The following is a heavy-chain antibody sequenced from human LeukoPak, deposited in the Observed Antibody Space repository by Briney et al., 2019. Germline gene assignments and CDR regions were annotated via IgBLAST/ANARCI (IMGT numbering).Heavy chain of an antibody. J-gene: IGHJ4*02. CDR3: ARDRDYYDSSGLDY. CDR1: GGSISSYY. V-gene: IGHV4-59*01. Sequence: SETRSLTCTVSGGSISSYYWSWIRQPPGKGLEWIGYIYYSGSTNYNPSLKSRVTISVDTSKNQFSLKLSSVTAADTAVYYCARDRDYYDSSGLDYWGQGTLVTVSS. CDR2: IYYSGST. D-gene: IGHD3-22*01.